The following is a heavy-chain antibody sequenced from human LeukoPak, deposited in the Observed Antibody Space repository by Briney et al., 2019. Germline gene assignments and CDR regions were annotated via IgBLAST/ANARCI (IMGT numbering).Heavy chain of an antibody. CDR1: GFTFSGYG. CDR2: LSFDGSKN. V-gene: IGHV3-30*18. CDR3: AKDRGFGELSYYTYGMDV. Sequence: GGSLRLSCAASGFTFSGYGMHWVRQAPGKGGGGGAVLSFDGSKNYYADSVRGRFTISRDNSNNTLYLQMNSLRAEDTALYYCAKDRGFGELSYYTYGMDVWGPGTTVTVSS. J-gene: IGHJ6*02. D-gene: IGHD3-10*01.